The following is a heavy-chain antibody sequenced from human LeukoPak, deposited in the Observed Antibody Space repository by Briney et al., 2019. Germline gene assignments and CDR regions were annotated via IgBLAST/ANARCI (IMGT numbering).Heavy chain of an antibody. J-gene: IGHJ4*02. CDR3: AWYSSSPTNFDY. V-gene: IGHV3-7*01. Sequence: GGSLRLSCAASGFTFSTYWMSWVRQAPGKGLEWVANINQDGSQKYYVDSLKGRFTISRDNAKNSLYLQMNSLRDEDTAVYYCAWYSSSPTNFDYWGQGTLVTVSS. CDR2: INQDGSQK. CDR1: GFTFSTYW. D-gene: IGHD6-13*01.